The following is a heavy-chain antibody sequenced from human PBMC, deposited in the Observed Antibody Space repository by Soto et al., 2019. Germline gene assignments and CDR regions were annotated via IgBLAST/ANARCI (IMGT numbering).Heavy chain of an antibody. D-gene: IGHD6-13*01. CDR1: GFTFSSYG. J-gene: IGHJ4*02. Sequence: GGSLRLSCAASGFTFSSYGMHWVRQAPGKGLEWVAVISYDGSNKYYADSVKGRFTISRDNSKNTLYLQMNSLRAEDTAVYYCAKGGWGLAAAGPLVWGQGTLVTVSS. CDR3: AKGGWGLAAAGPLV. CDR2: ISYDGSNK. V-gene: IGHV3-30*18.